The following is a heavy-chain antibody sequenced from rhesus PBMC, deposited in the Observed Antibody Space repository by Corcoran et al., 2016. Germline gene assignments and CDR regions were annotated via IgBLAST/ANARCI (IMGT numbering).Heavy chain of an antibody. D-gene: IGHD6-31*01. CDR3: ARSAAGTDY. Sequence: QVQLQESGPGLVKPSETLSLTCAVSGGSISSNYWSWIRQAPGKGLEWIGRSYGSGGSTDDNPSLQSRGTSSTDTSKNQCSLKLSSGTAADTAVYYWARSAAGTDYWGQGVLVTVSS. J-gene: IGHJ4*01. CDR2: SYGSGGST. CDR1: GGSISSNY. V-gene: IGHV4-160*01.